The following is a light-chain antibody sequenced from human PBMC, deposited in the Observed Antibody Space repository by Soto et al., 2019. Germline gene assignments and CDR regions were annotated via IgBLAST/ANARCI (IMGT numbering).Light chain of an antibody. V-gene: IGKV3-20*01. CDR2: DAS. CDR1: QSVSSSY. J-gene: IGKJ1*01. CDR3: QKYGHSPWK. Sequence: EIVSTHSPGTLSFSPGEIATVSCRASQSVSSSYLAWYQQKPGQAPRLLIYDASSRATGIPDRFSGSGSGTDFTLTISRLEPEDFAVYYCQKYGHSPWKCGQGTTGDIK.